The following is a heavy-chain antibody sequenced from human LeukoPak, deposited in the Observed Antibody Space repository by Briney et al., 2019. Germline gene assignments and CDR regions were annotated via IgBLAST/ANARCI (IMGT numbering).Heavy chain of an antibody. CDR3: AKDSSSWYSFDY. D-gene: IGHD6-13*01. CDR2: ISGSGGST. V-gene: IGHV3-23*01. J-gene: IGHJ4*02. Sequence: GGSLRLSCAASGYTFSSYAMSWVRQAPGKGLEWVSAISGSGGSTYYADSVKGRFTISRDNSKNTLYLQMNSLRAEDTAVYYCAKDSSSWYSFDYWGQGTLVTVSS. CDR1: GYTFSSYA.